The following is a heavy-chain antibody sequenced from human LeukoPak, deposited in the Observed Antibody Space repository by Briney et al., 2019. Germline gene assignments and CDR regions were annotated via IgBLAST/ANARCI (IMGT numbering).Heavy chain of an antibody. V-gene: IGHV3-30*04. J-gene: IGHJ4*02. CDR2: ISYDGSNK. CDR1: GFTFSSYA. Sequence: GGSLRLSCAASGFTFSSYAMHWVRQAPGKGLEWGAVISYDGSNKYYADSVKGRFTISRDNSKNTLYLQMNSLRAEDTAVYYCARDGYSGYDYVDYFDYWGQGTLVTVSS. D-gene: IGHD5-12*01. CDR3: ARDGYSGYDYVDYFDY.